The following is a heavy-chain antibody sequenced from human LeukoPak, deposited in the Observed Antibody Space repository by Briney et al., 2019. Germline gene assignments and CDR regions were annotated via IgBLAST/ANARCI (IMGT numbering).Heavy chain of an antibody. J-gene: IGHJ3*02. Sequence: GRSLRLSCAASGFTFSSYAMHWVRQAPGKGLEWVAVISYDGSNKYYADSVKGRFTISRDNSKNTLYLQMNSLRAEDTAVYYCARDYRAYSVAFDIWGQGQWSPSLQ. V-gene: IGHV3-30*04. CDR3: ARDYRAYSVAFDI. CDR1: GFTFSSYA. D-gene: IGHD1-26*01. CDR2: ISYDGSNK.